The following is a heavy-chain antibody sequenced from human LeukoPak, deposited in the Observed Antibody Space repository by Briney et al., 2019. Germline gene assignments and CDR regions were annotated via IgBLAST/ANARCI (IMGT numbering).Heavy chain of an antibody. V-gene: IGHV3-23*01. Sequence: GGSLRLSCAASGFTFNSHAMSWVRQAPGKGLEWVSSISGSGGSTYYADSVKGRFTISRVNSKSTIYLQMNSLRAEDTAVYYCAKDHEQTYSGCSTIYDAWGQGTLVTVSS. D-gene: IGHD6-19*01. J-gene: IGHJ5*02. CDR1: GFTFNSHA. CDR3: AKDHEQTYSGCSTIYDA. CDR2: ISGSGGST.